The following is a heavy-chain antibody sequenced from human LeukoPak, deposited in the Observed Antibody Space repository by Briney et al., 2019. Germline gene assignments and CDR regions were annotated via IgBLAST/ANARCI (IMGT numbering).Heavy chain of an antibody. J-gene: IGHJ4*02. Sequence: ASVKVSCKASGYTFTGYYMHWVRQAPGQGLEWMGWINPNSGGTNYAQKFQGRVTMTRDTSISTAYMELSRLRSDDTAVYYCARGWETGDQSFDYWGQGTLVTVSS. CDR2: INPNSGGT. D-gene: IGHD7-27*01. CDR3: ARGWETGDQSFDY. V-gene: IGHV1-2*02. CDR1: GYTFTGYY.